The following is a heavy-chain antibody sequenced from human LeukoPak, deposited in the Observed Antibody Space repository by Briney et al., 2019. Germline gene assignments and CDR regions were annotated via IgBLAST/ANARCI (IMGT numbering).Heavy chain of an antibody. D-gene: IGHD3-9*01. J-gene: IGHJ4*02. Sequence: PGGSLRLSCAASGFTSSSYGMHWVRQARGKGLEWGAVISYDGSNKYYADSVKGRFTISRDNSKNTLYLQMNSLRAEDTAVYYCAKDVGAWLRYFDYWGQGTLVTVSS. CDR1: GFTSSSYG. V-gene: IGHV3-30*18. CDR3: AKDVGAWLRYFDY. CDR2: ISYDGSNK.